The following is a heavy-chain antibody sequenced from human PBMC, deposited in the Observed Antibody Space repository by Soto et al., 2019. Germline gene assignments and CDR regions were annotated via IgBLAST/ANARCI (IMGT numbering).Heavy chain of an antibody. CDR2: IIPIFGTA. CDR3: ARDLGQVRAFDI. V-gene: IGHV1-69*13. CDR1: GGTFSSYA. D-gene: IGHD1-26*01. Sequence: SVKVSCKASGGTFSSYAISWVRQAPGQGLEWMGGIIPIFGTANYAQKFQGRVTITADESTSTAYMELSSLRSEDTAVYYCARDLGQVRAFDIWGQGTMVTVPS. J-gene: IGHJ3*02.